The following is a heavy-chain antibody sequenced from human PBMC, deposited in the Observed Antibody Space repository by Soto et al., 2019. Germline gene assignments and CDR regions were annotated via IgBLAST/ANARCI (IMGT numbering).Heavy chain of an antibody. CDR2: INPTSGGT. V-gene: IGHV1-46*01. Sequence: ASVKVSCKASGYTFSSHYMHWVRQAPGQQGLEWMGLINPTSGGTSYAQRFQGRVTMARDTSTSTVYMELTMELSSLRSEDTAVYYCARDHSGSIDYRGQGTLVTVSS. J-gene: IGHJ4*02. D-gene: IGHD2-15*01. CDR3: ARDHSGSIDY. CDR1: GYTFSSHY.